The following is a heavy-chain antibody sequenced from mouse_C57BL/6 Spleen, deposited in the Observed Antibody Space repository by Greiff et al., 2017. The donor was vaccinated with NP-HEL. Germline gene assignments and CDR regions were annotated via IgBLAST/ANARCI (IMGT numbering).Heavy chain of an antibody. CDR1: GYSITSGYY. V-gene: IGHV3-6*01. Sequence: EVKLVESGPGLVKPSQTLSLTCSVTGYSITSGYYWNWIRQFPGNKLEWMGYISYDGSHNYNPSLKNRISITRDTSKNQCLLKLNSVTNEDTAKKFSERDYGSTLVDDRGQCTTHKVSS. J-gene: IGHJ2*01. CDR2: ISYDGSH. CDR3: ERDYGSTLVDD. D-gene: IGHD1-1*01.